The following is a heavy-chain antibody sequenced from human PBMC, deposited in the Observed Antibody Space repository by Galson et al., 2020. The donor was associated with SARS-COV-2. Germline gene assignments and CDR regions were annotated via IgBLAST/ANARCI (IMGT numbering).Heavy chain of an antibody. J-gene: IGHJ4*02. V-gene: IGHV3-30*18. Sequence: GGSLRLSCAASGFTFSNYGMHWVRQAPGKGLVWVAVISYDGTNKYYADSVKGRFTISRDNSKNTLSLQMNSLRAEDTAVYYCAKWAYDGRGPYDWGQGTLVTVSS. D-gene: IGHD3-22*01. CDR3: AKWAYDGRGPYD. CDR2: ISYDGTNK. CDR1: GFTFSNYG.